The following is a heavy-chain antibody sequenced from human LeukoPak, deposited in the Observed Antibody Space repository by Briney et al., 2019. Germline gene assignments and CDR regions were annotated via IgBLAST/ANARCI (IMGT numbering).Heavy chain of an antibody. CDR1: GFTFSSYW. J-gene: IGHJ1*01. CDR2: IWSFGTHK. D-gene: IGHD3/OR15-3a*01. Sequence: GGSLRLSCAASGFTFSSYWMSWVRQAPGKGLEWLAVIWSFGTHKYYADSVKGRFTISRDDSESTLYLQMDGLRADDTAMYFCATAKAGTWYYQHWGQGAKVIVSS. CDR3: ATAKAGTWYYQH. V-gene: IGHV3-33*08.